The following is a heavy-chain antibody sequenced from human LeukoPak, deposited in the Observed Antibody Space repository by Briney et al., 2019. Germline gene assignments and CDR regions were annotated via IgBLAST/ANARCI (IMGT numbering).Heavy chain of an antibody. CDR2: IYYSGST. V-gene: IGHV4-59*11. Sequence: SETLTLTCAVSGDSFSRHHWRWLRKPPGKGLEWIGYIYYSGSTNYKPSLKSRVTISVDTSKNQFSLKLTSVTAADTAVYYCARDLDIAASGTFDYWGQGTLVTVSS. CDR3: ARDLDIAASGTFDY. D-gene: IGHD6-13*01. CDR1: GDSFSRHH. J-gene: IGHJ4*02.